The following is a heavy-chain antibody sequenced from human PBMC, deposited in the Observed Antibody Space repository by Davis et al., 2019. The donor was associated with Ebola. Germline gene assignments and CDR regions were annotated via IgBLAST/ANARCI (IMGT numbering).Heavy chain of an antibody. CDR3: ARDGAYYDFWSGYYNNWFDS. D-gene: IGHD3-3*01. CDR1: GFTFSSYW. CDR2: ISSSSTYR. V-gene: IGHV3-21*06. Sequence: GESLKISCAASGFTFSSYWMSWVRQAPGKGLEWVSSISSSSTYRYYADSVEGRFSISRDNAKNSLFLEMNSLSAEDTAVYYCARDGAYYDFWSGYYNNWFDSWGQGTLVTVSS. J-gene: IGHJ5*01.